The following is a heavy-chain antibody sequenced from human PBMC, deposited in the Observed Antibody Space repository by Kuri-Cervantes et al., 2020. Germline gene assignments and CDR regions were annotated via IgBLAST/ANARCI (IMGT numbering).Heavy chain of an antibody. Sequence: SETLSLTCTVSGGSISSSSYYWGWIRQPPGKGLEWIGSIYYGGSTYYNPSLKSRVTISVDTSKNQFSLKLSSVTAADTAVYYCARDVKYYYGSGSIQCWFDPWGQGTLVTVSS. CDR2: IYYGGST. CDR1: GGSISSSSYY. J-gene: IGHJ5*02. V-gene: IGHV4-39*07. D-gene: IGHD3-10*01. CDR3: ARDVKYYYGSGSIQCWFDP.